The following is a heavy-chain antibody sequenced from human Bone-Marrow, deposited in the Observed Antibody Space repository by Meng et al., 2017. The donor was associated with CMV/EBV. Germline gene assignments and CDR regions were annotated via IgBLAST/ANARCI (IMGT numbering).Heavy chain of an antibody. D-gene: IGHD3-3*01. CDR2: INPSGGST. V-gene: IGHV1-46*01. J-gene: IGHJ5*02. CDR1: GYTFTSYY. CDR3: ARANYDFWSGYPDWFDP. Sequence: ASVKVSCKASGYTFTSYYMHWVRQATGQGLEWMGIINPSGGSTSYAQKFQGRVTMTRDTSTSTVYMELSSLRSEDTAVYYCARANYDFWSGYPDWFDPWGQGTLVTVSS.